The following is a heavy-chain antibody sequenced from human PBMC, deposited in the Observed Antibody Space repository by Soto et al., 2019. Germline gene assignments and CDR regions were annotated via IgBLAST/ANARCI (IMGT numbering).Heavy chain of an antibody. D-gene: IGHD5-12*01. CDR2: ISNSGGST. V-gene: IGHV3-23*01. CDR3: AKDQAGGWISHGYDH. CDR1: GFTFSGYA. J-gene: IGHJ5*02. Sequence: VHLLQSGGDLVPPGGSLILSCAASGFTFSGYAMSWVRQAPGKGLEWVSGISNSGGSTFYADSVKGRFTISRDNSENTLYLQMNSLKAEDTAVYFCAKDQAGGWISHGYDHWGQGSRVAVSA.